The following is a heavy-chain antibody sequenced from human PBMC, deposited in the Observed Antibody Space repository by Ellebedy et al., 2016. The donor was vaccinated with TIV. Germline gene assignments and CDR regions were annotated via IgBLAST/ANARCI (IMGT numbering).Heavy chain of an antibody. CDR3: ASCDYDVAGYYGLDV. CDR1: GASISTYS. CDR2: FFCGGDT. Sequence: SETLSLTXTVSGASISTYSWTWIRQPPGNGLEWMGYFFCGGDTNYNPSLESRAFMSIDTSRNQSSLSLSSVTAADTGLYFCASCDYDVAGYYGLDVWGQGTTVTVSS. D-gene: IGHD3-16*01. J-gene: IGHJ6*02. V-gene: IGHV4-59*01.